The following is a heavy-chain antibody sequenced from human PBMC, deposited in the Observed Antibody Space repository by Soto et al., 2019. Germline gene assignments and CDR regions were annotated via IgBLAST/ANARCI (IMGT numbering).Heavy chain of an antibody. J-gene: IGHJ3*02. CDR2: MNPNSGNT. Sequence: ASVKVSCKASGYTFTSYDINWVRQATGQGLEWMGWMNPNSGNTGYAQKFQGRVTMTRNTSISTAYMELSSLRSEDTAVYYCARVPGYYYDSSGLDAFDIWGQGTMVTVSS. CDR1: GYTFTSYD. CDR3: ARVPGYYYDSSGLDAFDI. V-gene: IGHV1-8*01. D-gene: IGHD3-22*01.